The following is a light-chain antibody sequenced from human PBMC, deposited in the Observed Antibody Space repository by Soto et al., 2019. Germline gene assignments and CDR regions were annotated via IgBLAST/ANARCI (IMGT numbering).Light chain of an antibody. V-gene: IGLV2-14*01. CDR2: EVS. CDR1: SSDIGGYKY. Sequence: QSVLTQPASVSGSPGQSITISCTGSSSDIGGYKYVSWYQQHPGKAPKLMIYEVSNRPSGVSNRFSGSKSGNTASLTISGLQAEDEADYYCSSYTISSTLVVFGGGTKLTVL. CDR3: SSYTISSTLVV. J-gene: IGLJ2*01.